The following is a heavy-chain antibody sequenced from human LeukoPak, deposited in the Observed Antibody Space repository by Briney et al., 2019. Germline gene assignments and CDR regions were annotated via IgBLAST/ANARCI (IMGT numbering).Heavy chain of an antibody. D-gene: IGHD5-18*01. CDR2: IYYSGST. CDR1: GGSISSSSYY. CDR3: ATGRGYSYGYCY. V-gene: IGHV4-39*01. Sequence: PSETLSLTCTVSGGSISSSSYYWGWIRQPPGKGLEWIGSIYYSGSTYYNPSLKSRVTISVDTSKNQFSLKLGSVSAADTVVYYCATGRGYSYGYCYWGQGTLVTVSS. J-gene: IGHJ4*02.